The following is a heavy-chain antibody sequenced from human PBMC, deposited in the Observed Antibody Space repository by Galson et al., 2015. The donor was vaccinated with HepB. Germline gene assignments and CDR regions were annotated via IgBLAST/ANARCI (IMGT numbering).Heavy chain of an antibody. V-gene: IGHV1-2*02. CDR2: INPNSGGT. Sequence: SVKVSCKASGYFFTGNYMHWVRQAPGQGLEWMGGINPNSGGTTYAQKFQGRVTMTRDTSISTVYMEPNSLRSDDTAIYYCVGERYSQDLKEFDYWGQGTLVTVSS. CDR3: VGERYSQDLKEFDY. CDR1: GYFFTGNY. J-gene: IGHJ4*02. D-gene: IGHD5-18*01.